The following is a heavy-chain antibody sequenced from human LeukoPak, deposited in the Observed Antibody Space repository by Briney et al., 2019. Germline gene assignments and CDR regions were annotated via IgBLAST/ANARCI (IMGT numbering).Heavy chain of an antibody. CDR3: ARAGNYDILTGYRLNNWFDP. J-gene: IGHJ5*02. CDR1: GGSFSGYY. V-gene: IGHV4-34*01. D-gene: IGHD3-9*01. CDR2: INHSGST. Sequence: PSETLSLTCAVYGGSFSGYYWSWIRQPPWKGLEWIGEINHSGSTNYNPSLKSRVTISVDTSKNQFSLKLSSVTAADTAVYYCARAGNYDILTGYRLNNWFDPWGQGTLVTVSS.